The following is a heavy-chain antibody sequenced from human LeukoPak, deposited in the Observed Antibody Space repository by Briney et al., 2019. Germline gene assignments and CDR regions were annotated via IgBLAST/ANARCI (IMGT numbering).Heavy chain of an antibody. Sequence: ASVKVSCKASGFTFTSSAMQWVRQARGQRLEWIGWIVVGSGNTNYAQKFQERVTITRDMSTSTAYMELSSLRSEDTAVYYCAAELHYGSGSDYGYWGQGTLVTVSS. CDR3: AAELHYGSGSDYGY. V-gene: IGHV1-58*02. CDR1: GFTFTSSA. J-gene: IGHJ4*02. D-gene: IGHD3-10*01. CDR2: IVVGSGNT.